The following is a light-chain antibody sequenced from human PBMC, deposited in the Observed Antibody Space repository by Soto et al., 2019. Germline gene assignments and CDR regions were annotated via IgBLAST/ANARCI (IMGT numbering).Light chain of an antibody. CDR3: QQSYSIPLT. V-gene: IGKV1-39*01. CDR2: ETS. J-gene: IGKJ2*01. CDR1: QSIISY. Sequence: DLQMTPSPSSLSAYVGDRVTITCRASQSIISYLNWYQLIPGKAPKLLIYETSSLHSGVPSRFSGSEYGTDFTLTISSLQPEDFATYYCQQSYSIPLTFGQGTNLEIK.